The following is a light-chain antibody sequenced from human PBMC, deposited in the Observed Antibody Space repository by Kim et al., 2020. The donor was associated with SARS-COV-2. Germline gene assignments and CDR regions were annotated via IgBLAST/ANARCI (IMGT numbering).Light chain of an antibody. J-gene: IGLJ2*01. Sequence: GQGAPISCTGRSSKIGEGYDVHWYQQLPGTAPKLLIYGNSNRPSGVPDRFSGSKSGTSASLAITGLQAEDEADYYCQSYDSSLSALFGGGTQLTVL. CDR2: GNS. CDR1: SSKIGEGYD. V-gene: IGLV1-40*01. CDR3: QSYDSSLSAL.